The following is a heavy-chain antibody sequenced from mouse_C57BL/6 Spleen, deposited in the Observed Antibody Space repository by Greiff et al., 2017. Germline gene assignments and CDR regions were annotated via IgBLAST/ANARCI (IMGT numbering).Heavy chain of an antibody. Sequence: QVQLQQPGAELVMPGASVKLSCKASGYTFTSYWMHWVKQRPGQGLEWIGEIDPSDSYTTYNQKFKGKSTLTVDKSSSTAYMQLSSLTSEDSAVYYCARRTDYYAMDYWGQGTSVTVSS. J-gene: IGHJ4*01. CDR3: ARRTDYYAMDY. V-gene: IGHV1-69*01. CDR1: GYTFTSYW. CDR2: IDPSDSYT.